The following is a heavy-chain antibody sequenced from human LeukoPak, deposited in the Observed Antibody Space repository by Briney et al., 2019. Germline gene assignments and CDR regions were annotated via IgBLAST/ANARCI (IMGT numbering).Heavy chain of an antibody. J-gene: IGHJ5*02. CDR2: ISSGSSFM. V-gene: IGHV3-21*01. CDR3: ARDYYDSSGSSWFDP. CDR1: GFTFDDYG. D-gene: IGHD3-22*01. Sequence: PGGSLRLSCAASGFTFDDYGMSWVRQAPGKGLEWVSSISSGSSFMYYADSVKGRFTISRDNAKNSLYLQMNSLRAKDTALYYCARDYYDSSGSSWFDPWGQGTLVTVSS.